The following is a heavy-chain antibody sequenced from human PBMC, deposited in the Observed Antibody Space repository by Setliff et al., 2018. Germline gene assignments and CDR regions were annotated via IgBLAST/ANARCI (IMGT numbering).Heavy chain of an antibody. CDR3: ARDYRGELHY. CDR1: GYTFTSYG. J-gene: IGHJ4*02. D-gene: IGHD1-26*01. V-gene: IGHV1-18*01. Sequence: ASVKVSCKASGYTFTSYGISWVRQAPGQGLEWMGWISAYNGNTNYAQKLQGRVTMTIDTFTSTVYMELRNLRSDDTAVYYCARDYRGELHYWGQGTLVTVSS. CDR2: ISAYNGNT.